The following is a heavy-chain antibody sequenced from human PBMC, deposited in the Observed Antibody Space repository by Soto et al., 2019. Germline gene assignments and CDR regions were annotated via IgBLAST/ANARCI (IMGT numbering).Heavy chain of an antibody. CDR1: GFAFNSHS. D-gene: IGHD3-9*01. Sequence: QMQLLESGGGVVQPVKAMRLSCSASGFAFNSHSMHWVRQAPGKGLEWLALMTSDGSSKFYADSVKGRCTISRENSKNTLYLEMNSLRSEDTAVYYCVRDRVIRYTGYELDLWGQGTLVTVSS. CDR3: VRDRVIRYTGYELDL. CDR2: MTSDGSSK. V-gene: IGHV3-30-3*01. J-gene: IGHJ4*01.